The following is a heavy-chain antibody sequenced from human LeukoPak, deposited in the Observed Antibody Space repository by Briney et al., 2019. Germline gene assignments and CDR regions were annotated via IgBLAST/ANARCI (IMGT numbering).Heavy chain of an antibody. CDR2: ISYDGSNK. CDR1: GGSISSSS. V-gene: IGHV3-30-3*01. D-gene: IGHD2-15*01. CDR3: ARDRGIVVAAIQSYFDY. Sequence: QPSETLSLTCTVSGGSISSSSAYWGWIRQAPGKGLEWVAVISYDGSNKYYADSVKGRFTISRDNSKNTLYLQMNSLRAEDTAVYYCARDRGIVVAAIQSYFDYWGQGTLVTVSS. J-gene: IGHJ4*02.